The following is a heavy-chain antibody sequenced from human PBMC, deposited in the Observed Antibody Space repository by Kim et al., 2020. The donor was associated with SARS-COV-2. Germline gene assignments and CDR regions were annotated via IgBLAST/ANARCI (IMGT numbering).Heavy chain of an antibody. CDR3: ARTGYDTSRYYAD. Sequence: GESLKISCKGSGYSFSNYVIGWVRQMPGKGLEWMGIIFPSDSNTIYNPSFQGQVTLSVDKSISTPYLQWSSLKASDTAIYYCARTGYDTSRYYADWGQGTLVTVSS. CDR1: GYSFSNYV. D-gene: IGHD3-22*01. CDR2: IFPSDSNT. J-gene: IGHJ4*02. V-gene: IGHV5-51*01.